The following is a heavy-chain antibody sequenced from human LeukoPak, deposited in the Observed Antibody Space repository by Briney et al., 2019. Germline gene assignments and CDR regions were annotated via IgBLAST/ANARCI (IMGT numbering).Heavy chain of an antibody. CDR1: GFTFSSYV. Sequence: GGSLRLSCATSGFTFSSYVMNWVRQAPGKGLEWVAFVRYDGSDKYYADSVRGRFTISRDNPKNTLYLQMNTLRTEDTAVYYCAKEGVTAAGILDFWGQGTLVTVSS. CDR2: VRYDGSDK. V-gene: IGHV3-30*02. J-gene: IGHJ4*02. CDR3: AKEGVTAAGILDF. D-gene: IGHD6-13*01.